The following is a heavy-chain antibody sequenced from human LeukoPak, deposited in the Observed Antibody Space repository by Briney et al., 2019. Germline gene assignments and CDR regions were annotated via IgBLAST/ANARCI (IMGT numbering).Heavy chain of an antibody. CDR1: GNSISGYY. CDR2: IYYSGST. V-gene: IGHV4-59*01. D-gene: IGHD2-2*01. J-gene: IGHJ4*02. Sequence: SETLSLTCTVAGNSISGYYWSWIRQPPGKGLEWIGYIYYSGSTNYNPSLKSRVTISVDTSKNQFSLKLSSVTAADTAVYYCARASQLLPFDYWGQGTLVTVSS. CDR3: ARASQLLPFDY.